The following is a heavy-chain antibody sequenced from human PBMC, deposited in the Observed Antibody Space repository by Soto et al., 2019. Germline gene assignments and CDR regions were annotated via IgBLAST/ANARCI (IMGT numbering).Heavy chain of an antibody. CDR1: GFTFSSYW. CDR3: ARSYNWNDVIAFDI. J-gene: IGHJ3*02. Sequence: PGGSLRLSCAASGFTFSSYWMSWVRQAPGKGLEWVANIKQDGSEKYYVDSVKGRFTISRDNAKNSLYLQMNSLRAEDTAVYYCARSYNWNDVIAFDIWGQGTMVTVSS. CDR2: IKQDGSEK. D-gene: IGHD1-1*01. V-gene: IGHV3-7*01.